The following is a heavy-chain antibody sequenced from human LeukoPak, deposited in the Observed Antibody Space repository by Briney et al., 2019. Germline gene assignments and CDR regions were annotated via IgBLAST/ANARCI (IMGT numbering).Heavy chain of an antibody. CDR3: ARDSFYDSSGLIDY. D-gene: IGHD3-22*01. CDR2: ISGSGGRT. J-gene: IGHJ4*02. V-gene: IGHV3-23*01. Sequence: GGSLRLSCAASGFTFRSYDMSWVRQAPGKGLEWVSGISGSGGRTDYADSVKGRFTISRDNSKNTLYLQMNSLRAEDTAVYYCARDSFYDSSGLIDYWGRGTLVTVSS. CDR1: GFTFRSYD.